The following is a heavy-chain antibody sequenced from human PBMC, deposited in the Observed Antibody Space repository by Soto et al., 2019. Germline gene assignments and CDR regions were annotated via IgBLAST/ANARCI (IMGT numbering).Heavy chain of an antibody. CDR3: ARALGWNFDY. J-gene: IGHJ4*02. CDR2: IYSGGST. CDR1: GFTVSSNY. Sequence: GGSLRLYCAASGFTVSSNYMSWVRQAPGKGLEWVSVIYSGGSTYYADSVKGRFTIARDNSKNTLYLQMNSLRAEDTAVYYCARALGWNFDYWGQGTLVTVSS. V-gene: IGHV3-53*01. D-gene: IGHD2-15*01.